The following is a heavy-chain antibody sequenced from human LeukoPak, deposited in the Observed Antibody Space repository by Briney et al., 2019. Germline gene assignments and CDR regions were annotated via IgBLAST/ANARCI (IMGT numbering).Heavy chain of an antibody. CDR2: ISSSGSTF. CDR3: ARTSQSSPFVFGY. J-gene: IGHJ4*02. Sequence: PGGSLRLSCAASGFSFSSYEMNWVRQAPGKGLEWVSYISSSGSTFYYADSVKGRFTISRDNGKNSLYLQINSLRAEDTAVYYCARTSQSSPFVFGYWGQGTLVTVSS. V-gene: IGHV3-48*03. CDR1: GFSFSSYE.